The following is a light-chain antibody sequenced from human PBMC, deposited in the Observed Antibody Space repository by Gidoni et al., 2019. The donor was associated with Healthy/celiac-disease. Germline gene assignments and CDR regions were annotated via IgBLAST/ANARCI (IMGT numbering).Light chain of an antibody. CDR1: SSDVGGYNY. CDR3: SSYTSSNWV. Sequence: QSARPQPAPVSGSPGQSITISCTVTSSDVGGYNYVSWYQQLPGKAPKLMIYDVSNRPPGVSNRFSGSKSGNTASLTISGLQAEDEADYYCSSYTSSNWVFGGGTKLTVL. CDR2: DVS. J-gene: IGLJ3*02. V-gene: IGLV2-14*01.